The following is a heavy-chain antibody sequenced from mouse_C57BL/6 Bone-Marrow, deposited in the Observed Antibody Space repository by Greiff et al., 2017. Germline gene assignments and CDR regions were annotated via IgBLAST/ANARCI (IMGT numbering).Heavy chain of an antibody. CDR3: ARSSLCFDV. Sequence: QVQLQQSGAELARPGASVKLSCKASGYTFTSYGISWVKQRTGQGLEWIGEIYPRSGNTYYNEKFKGKATLTADKSSSTAYMELRSLTSEDSAVYFCARSSLCFDVWGTGTTVTVSA. CDR1: GYTFTSYG. J-gene: IGHJ1*03. V-gene: IGHV1-81*01. CDR2: IYPRSGNT.